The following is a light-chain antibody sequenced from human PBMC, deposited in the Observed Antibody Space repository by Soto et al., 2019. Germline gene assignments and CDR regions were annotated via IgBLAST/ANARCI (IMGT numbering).Light chain of an antibody. V-gene: IGKV1-39*01. J-gene: IGKJ1*01. CDR1: QSISSY. CDR2: AAS. Sequence: DIQMTQSPSSLSASVGDRVTITCRASQSISSYLNWYQQKPGKAPKLLIYAASSLQSGVPSRFSGSGSGTDFTLTISSLQPEDFATYYCQQSYSTPVFGQGTRWIS. CDR3: QQSYSTPV.